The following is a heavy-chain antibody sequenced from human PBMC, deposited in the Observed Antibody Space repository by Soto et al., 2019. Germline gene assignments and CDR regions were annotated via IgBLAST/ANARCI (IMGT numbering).Heavy chain of an antibody. CDR3: AREGSWPYYYYGMDV. J-gene: IGHJ6*02. V-gene: IGHV1-18*01. Sequence: QVQLVQSGDEMKKPGASVKVSCKASGYTFTTYGISWVRQAPGQGLEWMGWISAYNGDTKYAQNVQDRVSMTTDTPTSTAYMELRSLRSDDTAVYYCAREGSWPYYYYGMDVWGQGTTVTVSS. D-gene: IGHD6-13*01. CDR1: GYTFTTYG. CDR2: ISAYNGDT.